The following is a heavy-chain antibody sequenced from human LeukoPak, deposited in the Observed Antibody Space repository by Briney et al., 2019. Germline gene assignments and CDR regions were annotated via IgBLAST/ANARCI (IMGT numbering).Heavy chain of an antibody. Sequence: GGSLRLSCAASGITFSRFWMSWVRQAPGKGLQWVANINEDGSEKHYVDSVKGRFTISRDNAKNSLYLQMNSLRAEDTAVYYCARVGDYGGNFDYWGQGTLVTVSS. CDR2: INEDGSEK. V-gene: IGHV3-7*01. D-gene: IGHD4-23*01. J-gene: IGHJ4*02. CDR1: GITFSRFW. CDR3: ARVGDYGGNFDY.